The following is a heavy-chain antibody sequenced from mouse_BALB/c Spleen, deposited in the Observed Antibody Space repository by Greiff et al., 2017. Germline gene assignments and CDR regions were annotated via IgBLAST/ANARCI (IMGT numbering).Heavy chain of an antibody. CDR2: IRNKANGYTT. V-gene: IGHV7-3*02. Sequence: EVQRVESGGGLVQPGGSLRLSCATSGFTFTDYYMSWVRQPPGKALEWLGFIRNKANGYTTEYSASVKGRFTISRDNSQSILYLQMNTLRAEDSATYYCARESRSQTARATLAYYAMDYWGQGTSVTVSS. J-gene: IGHJ4*01. CDR3: ARESRSQTARATLAYYAMDY. CDR1: GFTFTDYY. D-gene: IGHD3-2*01.